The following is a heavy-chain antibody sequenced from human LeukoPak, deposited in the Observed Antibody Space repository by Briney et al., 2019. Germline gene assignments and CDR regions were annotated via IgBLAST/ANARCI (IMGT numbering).Heavy chain of an antibody. CDR2: IYYSGST. CDR3: ARDRYSYGYNN. CDR1: GGSISSSSYY. V-gene: IGHV4-39*02. J-gene: IGHJ4*02. D-gene: IGHD5-18*01. Sequence: SETLSLTCTVSGGSISSSSYYWGWIRQPPGKGLEWIGSIYYSGSTYYNPSLKSRVTISVDTSKNQFSLKLSSVTAADTAVYYCARDRYSYGYNNWGQGTLVTVSS.